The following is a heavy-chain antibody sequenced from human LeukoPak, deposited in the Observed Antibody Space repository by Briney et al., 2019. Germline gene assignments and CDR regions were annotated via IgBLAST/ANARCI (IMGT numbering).Heavy chain of an antibody. D-gene: IGHD1-1*01. V-gene: IGHV3-74*01. Sequence: PGGSLRLSCAASGFTFNTYWMHWVRQSPGKGLVWVSRINSDGSSTTYADSVEGRFTISRDNAKNTVYLQMNSLRDEDTAVYYCTKGGTVGFDSWGQGTVVTVSS. CDR3: TKGGTVGFDS. CDR1: GFTFNTYW. J-gene: IGHJ4*02. CDR2: INSDGSST.